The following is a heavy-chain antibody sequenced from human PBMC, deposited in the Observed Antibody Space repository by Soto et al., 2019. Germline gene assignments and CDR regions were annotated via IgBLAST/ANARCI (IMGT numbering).Heavy chain of an antibody. CDR1: GGSISSGDYY. CDR3: ASEYCISTSCSAPMVDY. D-gene: IGHD2-2*01. Sequence: LSLTCTVSGGSISSGDYYWSWIRQPPGKGLEWIGYIYYSGSTYYNPSLKSRVTISVDTSKNQFSLKLSSVTAADTAVYYCASEYCISTSCSAPMVDYWGQGTLVTVSS. V-gene: IGHV4-30-4*01. CDR2: IYYSGST. J-gene: IGHJ4*02.